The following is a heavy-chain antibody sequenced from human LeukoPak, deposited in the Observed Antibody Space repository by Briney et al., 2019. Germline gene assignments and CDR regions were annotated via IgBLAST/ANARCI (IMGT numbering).Heavy chain of an antibody. D-gene: IGHD3-10*01. J-gene: IGHJ6*02. V-gene: IGHV1-18*01. CDR1: GYTFISYG. Sequence: ASVKVSCKASGYTFISYGINWVRQAPGQGLEWMGWISGYNGSTNYAQNPQGRVTMTRDTSTSTAYMELRSLRSDDTAVHYCARELGGAGSYFFPYYGMDVWGQGTTVTVSS. CDR2: ISGYNGST. CDR3: ARELGGAGSYFFPYYGMDV.